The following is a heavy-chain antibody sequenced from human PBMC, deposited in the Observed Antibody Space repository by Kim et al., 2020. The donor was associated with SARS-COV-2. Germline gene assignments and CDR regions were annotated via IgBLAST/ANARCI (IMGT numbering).Heavy chain of an antibody. CDR2: TYYRSKWYN. CDR3: ARYDSSGYLREYAFDI. D-gene: IGHD3-22*01. J-gene: IGHJ3*02. V-gene: IGHV6-1*01. Sequence: SQTLSLTCAISGDSVSSNSAAWNWIRQSPSRGLEWLGRTYYRSKWYNDYAVSVKSRITINPDTSKNQFSLQLNSVTPEDTAVYYCARYDSSGYLREYAFDIWGPGTMVTVSS. CDR1: GDSVSSNSAA.